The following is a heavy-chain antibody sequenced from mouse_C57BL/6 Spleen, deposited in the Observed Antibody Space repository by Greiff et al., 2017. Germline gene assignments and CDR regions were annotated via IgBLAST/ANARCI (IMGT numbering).Heavy chain of an antibody. CDR1: GYAFSSSW. V-gene: IGHV1-82*01. Sequence: QVQLQQSGPELVKPGASVKISCKASGYAFSSSWMNWVKQRPGKGLEWIGRIYPGDGDTNYNGKFKGKATLTADKSSSTAYMQLSSLTSEDSAVYFCARPYYDGSSYGHYAMDYWGQGTSVTVSS. J-gene: IGHJ4*01. D-gene: IGHD1-1*01. CDR3: ARPYYDGSSYGHYAMDY. CDR2: IYPGDGDT.